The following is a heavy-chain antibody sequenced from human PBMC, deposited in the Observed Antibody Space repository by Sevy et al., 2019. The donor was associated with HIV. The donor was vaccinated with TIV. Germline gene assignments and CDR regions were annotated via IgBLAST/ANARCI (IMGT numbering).Heavy chain of an antibody. CDR1: GFTFSSYS. CDR3: AREIFHGGAFDI. CDR2: ISRSSSYI. V-gene: IGHV3-21*01. D-gene: IGHD3-9*01. Sequence: GGSLRLSCAASGFTFSSYSMNWVRQAPGKGLEWVSSISRSSSYIYNADSVKGRFTISRDNAKNSLYLQMNSLRAEDTAGYYCAREIFHGGAFDIWGQGTMVTVSS. J-gene: IGHJ3*02.